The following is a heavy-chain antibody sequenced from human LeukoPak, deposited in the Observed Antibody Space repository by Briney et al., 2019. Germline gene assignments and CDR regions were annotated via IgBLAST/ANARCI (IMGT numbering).Heavy chain of an antibody. CDR3: AEHPGNYESSSI. D-gene: IGHD3-22*01. V-gene: IGHV3-74*03. J-gene: IGHJ3*02. CDR1: GFTFSRYW. CDR2: ISSDGSST. Sequence: GGSLRLSCAASGFTFSRYWVHWVRQAPGKGLVWVSRISSDGSSTTYADSVKGRFTIPRDNARNTLYLQMSSLRAEDTAVYYCAEHPGNYESSSIWGQGTMVTVSS.